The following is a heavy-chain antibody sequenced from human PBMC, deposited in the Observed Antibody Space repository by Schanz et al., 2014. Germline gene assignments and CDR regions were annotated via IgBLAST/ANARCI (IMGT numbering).Heavy chain of an antibody. V-gene: IGHV3-23*04. D-gene: IGHD6-25*01. CDR1: GFTFSSHW. CDR3: AKVRYSSGWRGDYFDE. J-gene: IGHJ4*02. Sequence: EVQLVESGGGLVQPGGSLRLSCAASGFTFSSHWMHWVRQAPGKGLEWLSVISASGGDTYYADSVKGRFTISRDNSKNTLYLQMNSLRAEDTAVYYCAKVRYSSGWRGDYFDEWGQGTLVTVAS. CDR2: ISASGGDT.